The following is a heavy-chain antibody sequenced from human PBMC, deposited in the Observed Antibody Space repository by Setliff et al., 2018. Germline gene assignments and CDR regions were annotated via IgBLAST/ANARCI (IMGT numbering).Heavy chain of an antibody. D-gene: IGHD2-21*01. CDR3: TRSRAPSVVLAADFDF. CDR1: GYTFNNYF. CDR2: FHPYSGHT. J-gene: IGHJ4*02. Sequence: ASVKVSCKASGYTFNNYFLHWVRQAPGQGLEWMGRFHPYSGHTNYAQNFQGRVTMTMDASITTVYMELRSLTSDDTAVYYCTRSRAPSVVLAADFDFWGQGTPVTVSS. V-gene: IGHV1-2*06.